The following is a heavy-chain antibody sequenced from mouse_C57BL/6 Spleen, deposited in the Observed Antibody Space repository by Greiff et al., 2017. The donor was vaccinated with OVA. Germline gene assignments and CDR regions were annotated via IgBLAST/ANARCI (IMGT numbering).Heavy chain of an antibody. D-gene: IGHD1-1*01. CDR2: IDPETGGT. J-gene: IGHJ2*01. CDR1: GYTFTDYE. Sequence: QVQLKQSGAELVRPGASVTLSCKASGYTFTDYEMHWVKQTPVHGLEWIGAIDPETGGTAYNQKFKGKAILTADKSSSTAYMELRSLTSEDSAVYYCTSVVATGGYYFDYWGQGTTLTVSS. CDR3: TSVVATGGYYFDY. V-gene: IGHV1-15*01.